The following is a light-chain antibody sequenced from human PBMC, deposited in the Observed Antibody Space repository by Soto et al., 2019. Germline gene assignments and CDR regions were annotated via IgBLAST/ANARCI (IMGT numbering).Light chain of an antibody. CDR2: EVS. V-gene: IGLV2-14*01. CDR1: SSDVCGYNY. J-gene: IGLJ2*01. CDR3: SSYTSITIVV. Sequence: QSALTQPASVSGSPGQSITISCTGSSSDVCGYNYVSWYQQHPGKAPKLMIYEVSNRPSGISNRFSGSKSGNTASLTISGLQDEDEADYYCSSYTSITIVVFGGGTKLTVL.